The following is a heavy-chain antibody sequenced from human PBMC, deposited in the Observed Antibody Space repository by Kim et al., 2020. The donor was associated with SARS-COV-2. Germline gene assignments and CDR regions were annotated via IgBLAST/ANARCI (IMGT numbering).Heavy chain of an antibody. CDR1: GGSFSGYY. CDR3: AIMVVTVGGPSDN. J-gene: IGHJ4*02. Sequence: SETLSLTCAVYGGSFSGYYWSWIRQPPGKGLEWIGEINHSGSTNYNPSLKSRVTISVDTSKNQFSLKLSSVTAADTAVYYCAIMVVTVGGPSDNWGQGTLVTVSS. D-gene: IGHD2-21*02. V-gene: IGHV4-34*01. CDR2: INHSGST.